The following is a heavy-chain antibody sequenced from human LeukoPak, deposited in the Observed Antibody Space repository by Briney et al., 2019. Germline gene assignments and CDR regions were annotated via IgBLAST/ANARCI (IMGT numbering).Heavy chain of an antibody. CDR2: IYYSGST. CDR1: GVSISTFY. V-gene: IGHV4-59*06. D-gene: IGHD3-9*01. Sequence: SETLSLTCTVSGVSISTFYWSWIRQHPGKGLEWIGYIYYSGSTYYNPSLKSRVTISVDTSKNQFSLKLSSVTAADTAVYYCARVSGYNHYYGMDVWGQGTTVTVSS. J-gene: IGHJ6*02. CDR3: ARVSGYNHYYGMDV.